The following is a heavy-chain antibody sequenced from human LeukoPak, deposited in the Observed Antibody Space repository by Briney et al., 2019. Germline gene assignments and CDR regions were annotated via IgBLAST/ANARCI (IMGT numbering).Heavy chain of an antibody. V-gene: IGHV3-30*02. CDR1: GFTFSNYW. Sequence: GGSLRLSCAASGFTFSNYWMHWVRQAPGKGLDWVAFIRYDGNNKLYADSVKGRFTISRDNSKNTLYLHINSLRAEDTAVYYCVKDNPLDYWGQGTLVTVSS. CDR3: VKDNPLDY. J-gene: IGHJ4*02. CDR2: IRYDGNNK. D-gene: IGHD1-14*01.